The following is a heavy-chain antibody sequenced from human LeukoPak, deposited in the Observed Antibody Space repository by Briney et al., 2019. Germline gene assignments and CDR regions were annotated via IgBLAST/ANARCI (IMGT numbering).Heavy chain of an antibody. V-gene: IGHV3-23*01. J-gene: IGHJ4*02. CDR1: GITLSNYG. CDR2: ISDSGGRT. D-gene: IGHD3-22*01. Sequence: GGSLRLSCAVSGITLSNYGMSWVRQAPEKGLEWVAGISDSGGRTNYADSVKGRFTISRDNPKNTLYLQMNSLRAEDTAVYFCAKRGVVIRVILVGFHKEAYYFDSWGQGALVTVSS. CDR3: AKRGVVIRVILVGFHKEAYYFDS.